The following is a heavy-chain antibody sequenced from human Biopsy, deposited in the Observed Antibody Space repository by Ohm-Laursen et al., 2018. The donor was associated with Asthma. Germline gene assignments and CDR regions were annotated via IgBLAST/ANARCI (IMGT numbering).Heavy chain of an antibody. J-gene: IGHJ4*02. CDR3: AKDVFPGWELRRGPDY. D-gene: IGHD1-26*01. Sequence: LTCAASGFTFSNYGLHWVRQAPGKELEWVAVISFVGSNKDFADSVKGRFTISRDNSRNTLHLQMNSLRAEDTAVYYCAKDVFPGWELRRGPDYWGQGTLVTVSS. CDR2: ISFVGSNK. V-gene: IGHV3-30*18. CDR1: GFTFSNYG.